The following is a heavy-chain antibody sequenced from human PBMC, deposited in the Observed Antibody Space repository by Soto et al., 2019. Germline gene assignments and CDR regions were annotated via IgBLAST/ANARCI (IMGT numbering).Heavy chain of an antibody. CDR3: ARDPYLGDHQY. CDR1: GYTFTTYG. V-gene: IGHV1-18*01. CDR2: ISAYSGKT. J-gene: IGHJ4*02. Sequence: QVPLVQSGGEVKKPGASVKVSCKTSGYTFTTYGISWVRQAPGQGLEWVGWISAYSGKTHYAQKFQGKVTMTTDTSTNTAYLELRSLRSDDTVVYYCARDPYLGDHQYWGQGTLVTVSS. D-gene: IGHD3-16*01.